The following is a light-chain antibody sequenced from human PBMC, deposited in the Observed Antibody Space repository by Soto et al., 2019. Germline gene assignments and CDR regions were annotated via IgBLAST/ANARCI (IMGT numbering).Light chain of an antibody. CDR3: QQYNAYPWT. V-gene: IGKV1-5*01. CDR2: DAS. CDR1: QSINNW. Sequence: DIQMTPSPSTLSASVGDRVTITCRASQSINNWLAWYQQTPGKAPKLLIYDASSLESGVPSRFSGSGSGTEFTLTISSLQPDDFATFYCQQYNAYPWTFGQGTKVDIK. J-gene: IGKJ1*01.